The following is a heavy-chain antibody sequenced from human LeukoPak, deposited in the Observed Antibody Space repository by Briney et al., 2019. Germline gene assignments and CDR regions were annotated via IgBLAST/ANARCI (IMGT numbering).Heavy chain of an antibody. V-gene: IGHV3-23*01. J-gene: IGHJ4*02. CDR2: VSGSGGDT. CDR1: GFPFSSYA. Sequence: GGSLRLSCAASGFPFSSYAMSWVRQGPGKGLEWVSAVSGSGGDTYYADSVKGRFTISRDNFKNTVSLQMDSLRAEDTAVYYCAKDAQRGFDYSNSLEHWGQGSLVTVSS. D-gene: IGHD4-11*01. CDR3: AKDAQRGFDYSNSLEH.